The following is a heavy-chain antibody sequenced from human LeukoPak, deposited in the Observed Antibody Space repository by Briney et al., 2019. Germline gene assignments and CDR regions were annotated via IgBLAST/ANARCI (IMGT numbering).Heavy chain of an antibody. V-gene: IGHV3-23*01. Sequence: GGSLRLSCAASGFTFSSYAMRWVRQAPGKGLEWVSAFGAGTGAITIYADSVKGRFTISRDDSKSTLYLQMDSLRAEDTAIYYCAKNYEPGRGVPYGMDVWGQGTTVTVSS. D-gene: IGHD3-10*01. CDR3: AKNYEPGRGVPYGMDV. CDR2: FGAGTGAIT. CDR1: GFTFSSYA. J-gene: IGHJ6*02.